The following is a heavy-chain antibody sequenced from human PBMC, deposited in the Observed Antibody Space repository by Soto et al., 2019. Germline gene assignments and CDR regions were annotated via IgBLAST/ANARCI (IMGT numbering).Heavy chain of an antibody. Sequence: QVQLVESGGGVVQPGRSLRLSCAASGSTFSSYGMHWVRQAPGKGVEWVAVIWFDGSNKFYADSVKVRFTISRYNSKNTVPMQMNSLRDADSAAYYCSSTGPYWGQGTLVTVSS. J-gene: IGHJ4*02. CDR1: GSTFSSYG. CDR2: IWFDGSNK. CDR3: SSTGPY. V-gene: IGHV3-33*01.